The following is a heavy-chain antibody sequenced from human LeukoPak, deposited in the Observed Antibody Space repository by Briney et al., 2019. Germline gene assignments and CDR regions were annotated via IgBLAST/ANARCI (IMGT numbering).Heavy chain of an antibody. Sequence: KPSETLSLTCTVSGGSISSSSYYWGWIRQPPGKGLKWIGSIYYSGSTYYNPSLKSRVTISVDTSKNQFSLKLSSVTAADTAVYYCARKGQSSSWYLNGDYWGQGTLVTVSS. D-gene: IGHD6-13*01. V-gene: IGHV4-39*01. CDR1: GGSISSSSYY. CDR2: IYYSGST. CDR3: ARKGQSSSWYLNGDY. J-gene: IGHJ4*02.